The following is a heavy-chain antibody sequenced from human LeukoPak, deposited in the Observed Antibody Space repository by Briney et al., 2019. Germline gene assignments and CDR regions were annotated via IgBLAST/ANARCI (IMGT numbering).Heavy chain of an antibody. Sequence: GASVKVSCKASGYTFTGYYMHWVRQAPGQRLEWMGWINPNSGGTNYAQKFQGRVTMTRDTSISTAYMELSRLRSDDTAVYYCGRGLITMIVVVDVWGQGTLVTVSS. D-gene: IGHD3-22*01. V-gene: IGHV1-2*02. J-gene: IGHJ4*02. CDR1: GYTFTGYY. CDR3: GRGLITMIVVVDV. CDR2: INPNSGGT.